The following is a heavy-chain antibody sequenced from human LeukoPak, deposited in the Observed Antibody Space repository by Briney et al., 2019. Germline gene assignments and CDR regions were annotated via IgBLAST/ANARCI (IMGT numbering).Heavy chain of an antibody. Sequence: PSETLSLTCTVSGGSISSSSYYWGWIRQPPGKGLEWIGSIYYSGSTYYNPSLKSRVTISVDTSKNQFFLKLSSVTAADTAVYYCARRFSGSSGWSSFVYYYYGMDVWGQGTTVTVSS. CDR1: GGSISSSSYY. CDR3: ARRFSGSSGWSSFVYYYYGMDV. V-gene: IGHV4-39*01. J-gene: IGHJ6*02. D-gene: IGHD6-19*01. CDR2: IYYSGST.